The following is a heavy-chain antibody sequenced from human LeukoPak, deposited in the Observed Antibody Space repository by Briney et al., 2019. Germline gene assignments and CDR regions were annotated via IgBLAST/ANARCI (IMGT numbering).Heavy chain of an antibody. CDR2: IYHSGST. J-gene: IGHJ3*02. CDR1: GGSISSGGYY. CDR3: ARGGAVGFLEWLGAFDI. V-gene: IGHV4-30-2*01. D-gene: IGHD3-3*02. Sequence: PSETLSLTCTVSGGSISSGGYYWSWIRQPPGKGLEWIGYIYHSGSTYYNPSLKSRVTISVDRSKNQFSLKLSSVTAADTAVYYCARGGAVGFLEWLGAFDIWGQGTMVTVSS.